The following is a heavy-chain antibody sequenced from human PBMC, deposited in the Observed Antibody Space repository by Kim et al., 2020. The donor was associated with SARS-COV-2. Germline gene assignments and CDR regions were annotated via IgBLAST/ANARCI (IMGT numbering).Heavy chain of an antibody. Sequence: GGSLRLSCAASGFTFDDYAMHWVRQAPGKGLEWVSGISWNSGSIGYADSVKGRFTISRDNAKNSLYLQMNSLRAEDTALYYCARGKPTPGYYYYGMDVWG. J-gene: IGHJ6*01. V-gene: IGHV3-9*01. CDR3: ARGKPTPGYYYYGMDV. CDR1: GFTFDDYA. D-gene: IGHD3-16*01. CDR2: ISWNSGSI.